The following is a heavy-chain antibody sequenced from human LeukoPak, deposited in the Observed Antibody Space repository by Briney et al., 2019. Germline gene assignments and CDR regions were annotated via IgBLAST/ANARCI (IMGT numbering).Heavy chain of an antibody. Sequence: SETLSLTCTVSGGSVSSGSYYWSWIRQPPGKGLEWIGYIYYSGSTNYNASLKSRVTISVDTSKNQFSLKLSSVTAADTAVYYCALTTVTTSVYYYGMDVWGKGTTVTVSS. D-gene: IGHD4-17*01. J-gene: IGHJ6*04. CDR2: IYYSGST. CDR1: GGSVSSGSYY. CDR3: ALTTVTTSVYYYGMDV. V-gene: IGHV4-61*01.